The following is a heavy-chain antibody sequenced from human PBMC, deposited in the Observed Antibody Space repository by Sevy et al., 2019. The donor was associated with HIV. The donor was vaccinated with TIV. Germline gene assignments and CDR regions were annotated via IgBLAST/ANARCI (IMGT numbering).Heavy chain of an antibody. CDR1: GYTFTSYD. D-gene: IGHD3-3*01. Sequence: ASVKVSCNASGYTFTSYDINWVRQATGQGLEWMGWMNPNSGNTGYAQKFQGRVTMTRNTSISTAYMELSSLRSEDTAVYYCARGDGERFLEWLLYDYGMDVWGQGTTVTVSS. CDR2: MNPNSGNT. J-gene: IGHJ6*02. V-gene: IGHV1-8*01. CDR3: ARGDGERFLEWLLYDYGMDV.